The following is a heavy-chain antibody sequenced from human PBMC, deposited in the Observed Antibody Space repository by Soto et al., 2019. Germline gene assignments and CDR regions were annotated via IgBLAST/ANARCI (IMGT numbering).Heavy chain of an antibody. V-gene: IGHV5-10-1*01. CDR1: GYSFTSYW. Sequence: PGESLKISCKGSGYSFTSYWVSWVRQMPGKGLEWMGRIDPSDSYTNYSPSFQGHVTISADKSISTAYLQWSSLKASDTAMYYCAVPYYYGSGSYPTYYYYYGMDVWGQGTTVTVSS. CDR2: IDPSDSYT. CDR3: AVPYYYGSGSYPTYYYYYGMDV. D-gene: IGHD3-10*01. J-gene: IGHJ6*02.